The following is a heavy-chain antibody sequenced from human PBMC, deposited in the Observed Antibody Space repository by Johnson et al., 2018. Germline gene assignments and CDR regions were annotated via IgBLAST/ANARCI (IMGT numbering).Heavy chain of an antibody. V-gene: IGHV5-51*01. D-gene: IGHD6-6*01. Sequence: VQLVESGAEVKKPGESLKISCKGSGYSFTSYWIGWVRQMPGKGLEWMGIIYPGDSDTRYSPSFQGQVTISAAKSISTAYLQWSSLKASDTAMSYCARPAYRRPQLAPGGNAFDLWGQGTMVTVAS. CDR1: GYSFTSYW. J-gene: IGHJ3*01. CDR3: ARPAYRRPQLAPGGNAFDL. CDR2: IYPGDSDT.